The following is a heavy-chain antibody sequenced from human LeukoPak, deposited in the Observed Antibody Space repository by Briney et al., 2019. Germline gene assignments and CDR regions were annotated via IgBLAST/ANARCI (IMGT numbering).Heavy chain of an antibody. J-gene: IGHJ5*02. CDR3: KGSGFSGNNWFDT. CDR2: INPSGGST. CDR1: GYTFTSYY. D-gene: IGHD3-3*01. V-gene: IGHV1-46*01. Sequence: AWVNVFCKASGYTFTSYYMHWVRQAPGQGLEWMGIINPSGGSTSYAQKFQGRVTMTRDMSTSTVYMELSSLRSEDTAVYYCKGSGFSGNNWFDTWAQGTLVTVSS.